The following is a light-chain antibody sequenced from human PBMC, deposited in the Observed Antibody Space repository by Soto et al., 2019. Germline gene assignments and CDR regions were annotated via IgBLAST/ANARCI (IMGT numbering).Light chain of an antibody. V-gene: IGKV3-20*01. J-gene: IGKJ2*01. Sequence: EIVLTQSPGTLSLSPGERATLSCRASQSVSSTSLAWYQQKPGQAPRLLIYGASTRATGIPDRFSGSGSGTDFTLTISRVEPEDFATYYCQQSHTTPYTFGQGTKLEI. CDR3: QQSHTTPYT. CDR2: GAS. CDR1: QSVSSTS.